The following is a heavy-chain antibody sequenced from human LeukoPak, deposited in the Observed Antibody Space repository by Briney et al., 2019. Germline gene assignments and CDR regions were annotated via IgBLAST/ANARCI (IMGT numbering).Heavy chain of an antibody. CDR2: FDPEDGET. Sequence: GASVKVSCKVSGYTLTELSMHWVRQAPGKGLEWMGGFDPEDGETIYAQKFQGRVTMTEDTSTDTAYMELSSLRSEDTAVYYCATELRYFDWLSPFDYWGQGTLVTVSS. CDR3: ATELRYFDWLSPFDY. D-gene: IGHD3-9*01. V-gene: IGHV1-24*01. CDR1: GYTLTELS. J-gene: IGHJ4*02.